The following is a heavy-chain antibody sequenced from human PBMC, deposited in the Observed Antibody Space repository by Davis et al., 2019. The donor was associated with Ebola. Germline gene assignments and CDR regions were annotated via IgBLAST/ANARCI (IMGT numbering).Heavy chain of an antibody. D-gene: IGHD6-19*01. CDR2: IRNDGNDQ. J-gene: IGHJ4*02. Sequence: PGGSLRLSCAASGFSFSYSGMHWVRQAPGKGLEWVAFIRNDGNDQYYADSVKGRFTISRDNSKNTLSLQMNSLRAEDTAVYYCAKGDNSGWYGFDYWGQGTLVTVSS. CDR3: AKGDNSGWYGFDY. V-gene: IGHV3-30*02. CDR1: GFSFSYSG.